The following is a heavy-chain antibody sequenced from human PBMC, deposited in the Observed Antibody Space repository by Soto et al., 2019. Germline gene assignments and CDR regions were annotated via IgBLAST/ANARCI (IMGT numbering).Heavy chain of an antibody. Sequence: ASVKVSCKXSGYTFTSYYMHWVRQAPGQGLEWMGIINPSGGSTSYAQKFQGRVTMTRDTSTSTVYMELSSLRSEDTAVYYCARDLSVGISLDYWGQGTLVTVSS. CDR2: INPSGGST. CDR1: GYTFTSYY. D-gene: IGHD3-10*01. CDR3: ARDLSVGISLDY. V-gene: IGHV1-46*01. J-gene: IGHJ4*02.